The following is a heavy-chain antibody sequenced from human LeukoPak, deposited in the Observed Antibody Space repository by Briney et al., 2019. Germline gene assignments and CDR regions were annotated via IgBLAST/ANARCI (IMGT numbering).Heavy chain of an antibody. CDR1: GFTFGDYA. CDR2: IHYSGRP. Sequence: GSLRLSCTAAGFTFGDYAMSWVRQAPGKGLEWIGQIHYSGRPDYNPSLKSRVTISVDTSKNQLSLKVTSVTGADTAVYYCARFGVDYDMDVWGQGTTVTVYS. J-gene: IGHJ6*02. V-gene: IGHV4-59*01. D-gene: IGHD3-16*01. CDR3: ARFGVDYDMDV.